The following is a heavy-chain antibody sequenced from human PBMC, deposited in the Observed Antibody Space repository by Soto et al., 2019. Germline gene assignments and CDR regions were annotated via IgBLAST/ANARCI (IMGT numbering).Heavy chain of an antibody. V-gene: IGHV3-11*03. D-gene: IGHD3-16*01. CDR2: ISPGSRYP. CDR3: AKNKWGAVSDAFDI. CDR1: GFTFGDSY. Sequence: GGSLRLSCAGSGFTFGDSYMSWILQAPGKGLEWLSYISPGSRYPAYADSVKGRFTISRDNAKRSLYLQMDSLRADDTAVYYCAKNKWGAVSDAFDIWGRGTMVTV. J-gene: IGHJ3*02.